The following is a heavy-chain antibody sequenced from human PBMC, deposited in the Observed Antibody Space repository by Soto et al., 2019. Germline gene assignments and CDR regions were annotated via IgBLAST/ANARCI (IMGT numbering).Heavy chain of an antibody. CDR2: ISAYNGNT. CDR3: ARDLFSGIAAAGTFFDY. V-gene: IGHV1-18*01. D-gene: IGHD6-13*01. CDR1: GYTFTSYG. J-gene: IGHJ4*02. Sequence: ASVKVSCKASGYTFTSYGISWVRQAPGQGLEWMGWISAYNGNTNYAQKLQGRVTMTTDTSTSTAYMELRSLRSDDTAVYYFARDLFSGIAAAGTFFDYWGQGTLVTVSS.